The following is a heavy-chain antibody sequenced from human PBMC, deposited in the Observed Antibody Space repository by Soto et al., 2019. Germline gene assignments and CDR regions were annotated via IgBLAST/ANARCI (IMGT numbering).Heavy chain of an antibody. Sequence: GASVKVSCKASGGTFSSYAISWVRQAPGQGLEWMGGIIPIFGTANYAQKFQGRVTITADESTSTAYMKLSSLRSEDTAVYYCARGYCSSTSCPGGYYYYGMDVWGQGTTVTVSS. CDR3: ARGYCSSTSCPGGYYYYGMDV. D-gene: IGHD2-2*01. V-gene: IGHV1-69*13. CDR2: IIPIFGTA. CDR1: GGTFSSYA. J-gene: IGHJ6*02.